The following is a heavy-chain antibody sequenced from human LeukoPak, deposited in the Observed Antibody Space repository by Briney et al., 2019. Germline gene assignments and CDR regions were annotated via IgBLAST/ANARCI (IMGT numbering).Heavy chain of an antibody. V-gene: IGHV4-61*02. D-gene: IGHD3-3*02. CDR1: GGSISSGSYY. Sequence: SETLSLTCTVSGGSISSGSYYWSWIRQPAGKGLEWIGRIYTSGSTNYNPSLKSRVTISVDTSKNQFSLKLSSVTAADTAVYYCARGGGIFTLSDAFDIWGQGTMVTVSS. J-gene: IGHJ3*02. CDR3: ARGGGIFTLSDAFDI. CDR2: IYTSGST.